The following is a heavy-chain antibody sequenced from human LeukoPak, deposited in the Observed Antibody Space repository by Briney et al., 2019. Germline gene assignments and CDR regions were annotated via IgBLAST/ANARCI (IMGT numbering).Heavy chain of an antibody. V-gene: IGHV3-23*01. CDR3: AKDYPYCSSTSCYGGDTFDI. J-gene: IGHJ3*02. D-gene: IGHD2-2*01. CDR1: GFTFSSYA. CDR2: ISGSGGST. Sequence: GGSLRLSCAASGFTFSSYAMSWVRQAPGKGLEWVSAISGSGGSTYYADSVKGRFTISRDNSKNTLYLQMNSLRAEDTAVYYCAKDYPYCSSTSCYGGDTFDIWGQGTMVTVSS.